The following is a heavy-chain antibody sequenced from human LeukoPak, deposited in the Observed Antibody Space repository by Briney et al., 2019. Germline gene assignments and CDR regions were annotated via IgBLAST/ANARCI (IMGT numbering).Heavy chain of an antibody. CDR3: ARVSVYYDFWSGPQYMDV. CDR1: GGSISSGSYY. D-gene: IGHD3-3*01. J-gene: IGHJ6*03. V-gene: IGHV4-61*02. Sequence: SQTLSLTCTVSGGSISSGSYYWSWIRQPAGKGLEWIGRIYTSGSTNYNPSLKSRVTISVDTSKNQFSLKLSSVTAADTAVYYCARVSVYYDFWSGPQYMDVWGKGTTVTVSS. CDR2: IYTSGST.